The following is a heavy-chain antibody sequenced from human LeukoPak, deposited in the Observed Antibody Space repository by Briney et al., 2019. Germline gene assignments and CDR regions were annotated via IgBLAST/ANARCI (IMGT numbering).Heavy chain of an antibody. CDR1: GGSFSGYY. V-gene: IGHV4-34*01. Sequence: PSETLSLTCAVYGGSFSGYYWSWIRQPPGKGLEWIGEINHSGSTNYNPSLKSRVTISVDTSKNQFSLKLSSVTAADTAVYYCARLGKYCSSTSCHYYYGMDVWGKGTTVTVSS. CDR3: ARLGKYCSSTSCHYYYGMDV. CDR2: INHSGST. D-gene: IGHD2-2*01. J-gene: IGHJ6*04.